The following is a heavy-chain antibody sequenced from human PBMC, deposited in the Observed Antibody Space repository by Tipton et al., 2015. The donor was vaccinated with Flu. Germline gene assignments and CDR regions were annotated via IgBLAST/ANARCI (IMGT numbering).Heavy chain of an antibody. V-gene: IGHV3-11*01. CDR2: ISSSGSSI. D-gene: IGHD3-3*01. CDR1: GDSIAYPYF. CDR3: ARDHPPSITVFGEITDYFGMDV. Sequence: GSLRLSCSVSGDSIAYPYFWGWIRQSPGKGLEWVSHISSSGSSINYADSVKGRFTISRDNAKHSLYLQMNSLRAEDTAVYYCARDHPPSITVFGEITDYFGMDVWGQGTTVTVSS. J-gene: IGHJ6*02.